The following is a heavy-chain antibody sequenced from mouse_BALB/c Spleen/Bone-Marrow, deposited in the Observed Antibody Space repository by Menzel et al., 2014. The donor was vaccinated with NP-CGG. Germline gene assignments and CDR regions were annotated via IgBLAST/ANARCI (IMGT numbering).Heavy chain of an antibody. V-gene: IGHV2-9*02. CDR1: GFSLTSYG. Sequence: VQLQQPEPGLVAPSQSLSITCTVSGFSLTSYGVHWVRQPPGKGLEWLGVIWAGGSTNYNPALMSRLSISKDNSKSQVFLKMNSLQSDDTAMYYCASPIYYDYPLFAYWGQGTLVNVSA. CDR3: ASPIYYDYPLFAY. CDR2: IWAGGST. D-gene: IGHD2-4*01. J-gene: IGHJ3*01.